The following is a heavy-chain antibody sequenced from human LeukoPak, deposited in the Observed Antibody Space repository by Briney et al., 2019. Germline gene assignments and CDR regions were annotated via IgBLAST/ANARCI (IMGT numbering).Heavy chain of an antibody. CDR1: GFTFSSYR. J-gene: IGHJ6*02. V-gene: IGHV3-21*01. CDR3: ARDIFGSGSSEYYYYYYGMDV. CDR2: ISSSSSYI. Sequence: GGSLRLSCAASGFTFSSYRMDWVRPAPGKGVEWVSSISSSSSYIYYADSGKGRFSISIYNAKNSLYLQMNSLRAEDTAVYYCARDIFGSGSSEYYYYYYGMDVWGQGTTVTVSS. D-gene: IGHD3-10*01.